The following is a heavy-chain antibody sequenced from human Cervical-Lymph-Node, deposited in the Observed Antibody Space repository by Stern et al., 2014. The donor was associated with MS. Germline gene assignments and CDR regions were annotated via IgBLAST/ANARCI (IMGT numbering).Heavy chain of an antibody. J-gene: IGHJ3*02. CDR3: ARGVMVAATYAYDI. CDR2: INRDESST. D-gene: IGHD2-15*01. CDR1: GFTFSTYW. Sequence: EVQLVESGGGLVQPGGSLRLPCAASGFTFSTYWRHWVRQPPGKGRGWVSRINRDESSTTYADSVKGRFSISRDNDKNTLYLQMNSLRAEDTAVYYCARGVMVAATYAYDIWGQGTMVTISS. V-gene: IGHV3-74*01.